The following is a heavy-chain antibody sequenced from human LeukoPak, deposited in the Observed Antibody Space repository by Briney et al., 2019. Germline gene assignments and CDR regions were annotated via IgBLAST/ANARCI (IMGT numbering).Heavy chain of an antibody. Sequence: ASVKVSCKASGYTFTGYYMHWVRQAPGQGLEWMGWINPNSGGTNYAQKFQGRVTMTRDTSISTAYMELSRLRSDDTAVYYCARARSWYRDYYYYMDVWGKGTTVTVSS. D-gene: IGHD6-13*01. V-gene: IGHV1-2*02. J-gene: IGHJ6*03. CDR2: INPNSGGT. CDR1: GYTFTGYY. CDR3: ARARSWYRDYYYYMDV.